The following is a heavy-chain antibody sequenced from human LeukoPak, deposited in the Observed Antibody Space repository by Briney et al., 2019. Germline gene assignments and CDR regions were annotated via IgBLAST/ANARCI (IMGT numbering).Heavy chain of an antibody. D-gene: IGHD3-10*01. CDR2: ISYDGSNK. CDR1: GFTFSSYG. V-gene: IGHV3-30*18. CDR3: AKDPSGTADI. J-gene: IGHJ3*02. Sequence: PGRSLRLSCAASGFTFSSYGMHWVRQAPGKGLEWVAVISYDGSNKYYADSVKGRFTISRDNSKNTLYPQMNSLRAEDTAVYYCAKDPSGTADIWGQGTMVTVSS.